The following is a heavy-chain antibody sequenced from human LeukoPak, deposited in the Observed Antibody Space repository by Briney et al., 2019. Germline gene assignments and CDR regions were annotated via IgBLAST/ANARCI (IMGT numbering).Heavy chain of an antibody. CDR1: GGSISGYY. Sequence: SSETLSLTCTVSGGSISGYYWSWIRQPPGKGLEWIGNIYYSGSTNYNPSLRSRVTISVDTSKNQFSLELNSVTAADTAVYYCARHGVAGLMCSAFDIWGQGTMLTVSS. J-gene: IGHJ3*02. D-gene: IGHD6-19*01. CDR2: IYYSGST. CDR3: ARHGVAGLMCSAFDI. V-gene: IGHV4-59*08.